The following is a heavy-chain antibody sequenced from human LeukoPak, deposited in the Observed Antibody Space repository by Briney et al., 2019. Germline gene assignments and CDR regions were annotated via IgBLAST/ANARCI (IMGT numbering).Heavy chain of an antibody. J-gene: IGHJ4*02. CDR2: IYGSGSA. CDR1: GGSIGTYY. D-gene: IGHD3-3*01. CDR3: ARDSADVLSGYFEN. V-gene: IGHV4-4*07. Sequence: PSETLSLTCTVSGGSIGTYYWSWIRQPAAKGLEWIGRIYGSGSANYNPSLESRLIMSMDKTKNQFSLKLNSVTAADTGVYYCARDSADVLSGYFENWGQGTLVTVSS.